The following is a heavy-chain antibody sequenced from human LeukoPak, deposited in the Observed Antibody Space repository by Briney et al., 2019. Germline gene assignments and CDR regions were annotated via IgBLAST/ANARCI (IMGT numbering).Heavy chain of an antibody. J-gene: IGHJ4*02. CDR1: GFTFSSYS. Sequence: GGSLRLSCAASGFTFSSYSMNWVREAPGKGLEWVSSISSSSSYIYYADSVKGRFTISRDNAKSSLHLQMNSLRAEDTAVYYCARDSGDYVPFDYWGQGTLVTVSS. CDR2: ISSSSSYI. V-gene: IGHV3-21*01. CDR3: ARDSGDYVPFDY. D-gene: IGHD4-17*01.